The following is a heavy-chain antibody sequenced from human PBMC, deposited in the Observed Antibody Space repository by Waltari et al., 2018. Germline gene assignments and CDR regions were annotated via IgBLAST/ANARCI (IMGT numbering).Heavy chain of an antibody. D-gene: IGHD5-18*01. CDR2: STGNGRNT. J-gene: IGHJ3*01. CDR1: GFTFNNYA. Sequence: EVQLLESGGDFAQPGGSLRLSCTASGFTFNNYAMSWVRHAPGKGLWVVSSSTGNGRNTYYADSVDGRFTISRDNPKNTLYLEMTSLRTEDTADYFCAKDERSSTSQAYSFDVWGQGTMVTVSS. CDR3: AKDERSSTSQAYSFDV. V-gene: IGHV3-23*01.